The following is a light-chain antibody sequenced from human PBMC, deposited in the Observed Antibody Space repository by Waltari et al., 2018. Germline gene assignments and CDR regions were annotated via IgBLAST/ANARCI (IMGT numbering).Light chain of an antibody. V-gene: IGLV2-11*01. J-gene: IGLJ2*01. CDR1: SSDVGGYNY. CDR2: DVS. CDR3: CLYAGSSVV. Sequence: QSALTQPRSVSGSPGQSVTISCTGTSSDVGGYNYVSWYQQHPGKAPKLMIYDVSKRPSGVPDRFSGSKSGNPASLTISGLQAEDEADYYCCLYAGSSVVFGGGTKLTVL.